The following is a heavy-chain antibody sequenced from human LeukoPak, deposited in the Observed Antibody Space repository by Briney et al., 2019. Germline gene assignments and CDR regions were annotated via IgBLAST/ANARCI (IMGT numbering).Heavy chain of an antibody. CDR3: ARDCSGGSCY. CDR1: GYTFTGYY. J-gene: IGHJ4*02. CDR2: ISAYNGNT. Sequence: ASVKVSCKASGYTFTGYYMHWVRQAPGQGLEWMGWISAYNGNTNYAQRLQGSVTMTTDTSTNTAYLELRSLRSDDTAVYYCARDCSGGSCYWGQGTLVTVSS. V-gene: IGHV1-18*04. D-gene: IGHD2-15*01.